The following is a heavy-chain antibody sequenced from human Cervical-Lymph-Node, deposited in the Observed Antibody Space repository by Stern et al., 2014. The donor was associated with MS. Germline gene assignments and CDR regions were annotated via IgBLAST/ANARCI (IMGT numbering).Heavy chain of an antibody. CDR2: SRSKPTDYTT. Sequence: EMQLVESGGGLAQPGGSLRLSCEVSGFTLSEYLMDWVRQGPGKGLEWVARSRSKPTDYTTEYAASVEGRFFISRDDSKKSVYLQMNSLKTEDTAVYYCVGGPRGGVFDYWGQGTLVTVSS. V-gene: IGHV3-72*01. CDR1: GFTLSEYL. CDR3: VGGPRGGVFDY. D-gene: IGHD3-10*01. J-gene: IGHJ4*02.